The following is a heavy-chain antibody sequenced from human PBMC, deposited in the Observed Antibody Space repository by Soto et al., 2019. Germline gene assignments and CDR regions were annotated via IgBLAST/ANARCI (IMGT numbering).Heavy chain of an antibody. CDR3: VKWHTSNFDSLPFTGFDF. Sequence: PXGSLRLSCLGSGFTFSDSVMAWVRQAPGKGLEWLSVMSGDGRTRYALSVTGRFTISRDNSKNTLYLQMRSLRAEDAAAYYCVKWHTSNFDSLPFTGFDFWGQGNQVTVSS. V-gene: IGHV3-23*01. J-gene: IGHJ4*02. D-gene: IGHD3-22*01. CDR2: MSGDGRT. CDR1: GFTFSDSV.